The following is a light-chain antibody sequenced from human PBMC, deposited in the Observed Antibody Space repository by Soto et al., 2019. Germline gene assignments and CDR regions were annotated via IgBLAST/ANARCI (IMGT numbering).Light chain of an antibody. CDR1: QDINTY. Sequence: DIQLTQSPSFLSASVGDRVTITCRASQDINTYLAWYQQKTGKAPTILIFAASTLQNGVPTKVSGNGSGTEFNVTITSLQPEDFATYYCQQRKSYPITFGQGTRLEIK. CDR2: AAS. J-gene: IGKJ5*01. CDR3: QQRKSYPIT. V-gene: IGKV1-9*01.